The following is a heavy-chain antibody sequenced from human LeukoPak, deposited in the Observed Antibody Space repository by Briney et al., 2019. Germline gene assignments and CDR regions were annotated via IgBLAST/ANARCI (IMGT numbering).Heavy chain of an antibody. CDR3: ARETYYYDSSGHPTLDY. CDR1: GGSISNYY. Sequence: SETLSLTCTVSGGSISNYYWSWIRQPPGKGLEWIGYIYYSGTTNYNPSLKSRVTISVDTSKNQFSLKLNSVTAADTAVYYCARETYYYDSSGHPTLDYWGQGTLVTVSS. CDR2: IYYSGTT. J-gene: IGHJ4*02. D-gene: IGHD3-22*01. V-gene: IGHV4-59*12.